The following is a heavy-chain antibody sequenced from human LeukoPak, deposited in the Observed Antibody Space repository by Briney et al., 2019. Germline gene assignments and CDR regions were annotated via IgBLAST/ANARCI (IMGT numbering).Heavy chain of an antibody. D-gene: IGHD6-13*01. CDR2: IDGSGSS. CDR1: GYSISSGYL. J-gene: IGHJ5*02. CDR3: ARAEYVYAAAAGTGVFWFDP. V-gene: IGHV4-38-2*02. Sequence: SETLSLTCTVSGYSISSGYLWGWIRQPPGKGLEWIGSIDGSGSSYYNPSLKSRVTISVDTSKNQFSLKVSSVTAADTAVYYCARAEYVYAAAAGTGVFWFDPWGQGTLVTVSS.